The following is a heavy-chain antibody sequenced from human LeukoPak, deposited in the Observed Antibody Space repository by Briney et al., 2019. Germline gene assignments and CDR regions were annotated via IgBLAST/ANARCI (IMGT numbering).Heavy chain of an antibody. V-gene: IGHV4-59*01. CDR3: ARDSRDYGSGSYWDV. CDR2: ITGFIYFSVST. CDR1: GPSINNYY. J-gene: IGHJ6*02. Sequence: SATLSLTHPLHGPSINNYYCNCIRQPPGKGLEWLGYITGFIYFSVSTKYNPSLESRVTMSVNTSKNQFSLTLSSVTAADTAVYYCARDSRDYGSGSYWDVWGQGTTVTVSS. D-gene: IGHD3-10*01.